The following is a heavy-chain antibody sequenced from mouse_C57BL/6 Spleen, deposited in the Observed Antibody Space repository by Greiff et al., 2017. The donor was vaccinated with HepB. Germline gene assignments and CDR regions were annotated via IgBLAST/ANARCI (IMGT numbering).Heavy chain of an antibody. CDR2: INPNYGTT. CDR3: ARGPYYYGSSYPESYFDV. Sequence: EVKLVESGPELVKPGASVKISCKASGYSFTDYNMNWVKQSNGKSLEWIGVINPNYGTTSYNQKFKGKATLTVDQSSSTAYMQLNSLTSEDSAVYYCARGPYYYGSSYPESYFDVWGTGTTVTVSS. V-gene: IGHV1-39*01. D-gene: IGHD1-1*01. CDR1: GYSFTDYN. J-gene: IGHJ1*03.